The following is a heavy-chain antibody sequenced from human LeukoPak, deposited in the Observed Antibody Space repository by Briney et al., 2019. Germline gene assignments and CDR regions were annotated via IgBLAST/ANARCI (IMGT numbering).Heavy chain of an antibody. CDR3: AKDLDIAVAGYYFDY. Sequence: GGSLRLSCAASGFTFSSYGMHWVRQAPGKGLEWVAFIRYDGSNKYYADSVKGRFTISRDNSKNTLYLQMNSLRAEDTAVYYCAKDLDIAVAGYYFDYWGQGTLVTVSS. CDR1: GFTFSSYG. J-gene: IGHJ4*02. V-gene: IGHV3-30*02. CDR2: IRYDGSNK. D-gene: IGHD6-19*01.